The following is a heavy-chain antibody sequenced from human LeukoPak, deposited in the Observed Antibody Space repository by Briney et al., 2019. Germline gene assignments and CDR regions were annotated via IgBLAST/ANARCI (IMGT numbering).Heavy chain of an antibody. CDR2: IYYSGST. CDR1: GGSIRSYY. J-gene: IGHJ4*02. CDR3: ARAEIWYYYDSSGYMFDY. V-gene: IGHV4-31*03. Sequence: SETLSLTCTVSGGSIRSYYWTWIRQHPGKGLEWIGYIYYSGSTYYNPSLKSRVTISVDMSKNQFSLKLSSVTAADTAMYYCARAEIWYYYDSSGYMFDYWGQGTLVTVSS. D-gene: IGHD3-22*01.